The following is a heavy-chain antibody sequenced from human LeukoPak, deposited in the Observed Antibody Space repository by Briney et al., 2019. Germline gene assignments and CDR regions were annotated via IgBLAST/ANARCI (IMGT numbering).Heavy chain of an antibody. CDR1: GGSISGYY. CDR3: ARRSAGATHFDY. V-gene: IGHV4-59*08. Sequence: SETLSLTCTVSGGSISGYYWSWIRQPPGKGLEGIGYIYYSGSTNYNPSLKRRVTISVDRSKNQFSLKLSSVTAADPAVYSCARRSAGATHFDYWGQGTLVTVSS. CDR2: IYYSGST. D-gene: IGHD1-26*01. J-gene: IGHJ4*02.